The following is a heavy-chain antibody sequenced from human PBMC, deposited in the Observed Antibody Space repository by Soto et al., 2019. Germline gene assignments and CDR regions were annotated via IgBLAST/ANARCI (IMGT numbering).Heavy chain of an antibody. CDR1: SGCISNYY. CDR2: IYTSGNT. V-gene: IGHV4-4*07. CDR3: EPDDNGDNGRELDH. D-gene: IGHD4-17*01. Sequence: PSETLSLTCTVSSGCISNYYWSWIRQPAGKGLEWIGRIYTSGNTNYNPSLKGRVTMSVDMSKNQFSLKLSSVDAADTAVYYREPDDNGDNGRELDHWRKGPMVTFST. J-gene: IGHJ5*02.